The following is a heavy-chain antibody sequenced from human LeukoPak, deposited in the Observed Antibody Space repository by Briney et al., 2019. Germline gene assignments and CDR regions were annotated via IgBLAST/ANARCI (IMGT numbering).Heavy chain of an antibody. J-gene: IGHJ6*02. Sequence: KPGGSLRLSCAASGFTFSSYALGWVRQAPGKGLEWIGNIYYSGSTYYNPSLKSRVTISVDTSKNQFSLKLSSVTAADTAVYYCARSSVVQRTIPRMDVWGQGTTVTVSS. CDR3: ARSSVVQRTIPRMDV. CDR2: IYYSGST. D-gene: IGHD4-23*01. CDR1: GFTFSSYA. V-gene: IGHV4-59*06.